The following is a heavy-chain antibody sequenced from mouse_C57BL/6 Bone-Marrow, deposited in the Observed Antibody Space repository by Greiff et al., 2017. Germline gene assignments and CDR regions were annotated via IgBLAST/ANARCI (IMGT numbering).Heavy chain of an antibody. CDR1: AYTFPSYW. J-gene: IGHJ2*01. CDR2: INPSNGGT. V-gene: IGHV1-53*01. Sequence: QVQLQQPGTELVKPGASVKLSCKASAYTFPSYWMPWVRQRPGQGLEWFGNINPSNGGTNYNEKFKSKATLTVDKSSSTAYMQLSSLTSEDSAVYYCARSHLITTVVAGFDYWGQGTTLTVSS. D-gene: IGHD1-1*01. CDR3: ARSHLITTVVAGFDY.